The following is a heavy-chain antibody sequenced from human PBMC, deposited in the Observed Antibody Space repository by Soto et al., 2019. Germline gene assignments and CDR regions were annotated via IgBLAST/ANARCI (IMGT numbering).Heavy chain of an antibody. CDR1: GGSVDSGNHY. CDR3: ARDMGSAMTTRIFDH. D-gene: IGHD4-17*01. Sequence: QVLVQESGPGLVKPSQTLTLSCTVSGGSVDSGNHYWNWIRQPPGKGLEWIGYIYYGESTYYNPSLKSRATISVVTSQSRFSLRLTSVTAADTAVYYCARDMGSAMTTRIFDHWGQGTLVTVSS. J-gene: IGHJ4*02. V-gene: IGHV4-30-4*01. CDR2: IYYGEST.